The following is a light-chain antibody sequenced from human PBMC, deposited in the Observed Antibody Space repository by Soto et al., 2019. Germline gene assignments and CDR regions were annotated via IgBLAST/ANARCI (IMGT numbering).Light chain of an antibody. CDR3: MQGLETPYT. V-gene: IGKV2-28*01. Sequence: DIVMTQSPLSLPVTPGEPASISCRSSQSLLSSNGYNYLVWYLQKPGQSPQVLIYLSSNRASGVPERVSGSGAGTDFTLKISRVEAEDVGVYYCMQGLETPYTFCQGTKLAIK. CDR1: QSLLSSNGYNY. J-gene: IGKJ2*01. CDR2: LSS.